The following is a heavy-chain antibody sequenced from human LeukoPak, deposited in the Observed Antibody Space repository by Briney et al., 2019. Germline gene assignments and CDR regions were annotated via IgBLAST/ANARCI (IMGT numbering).Heavy chain of an antibody. V-gene: IGHV3-23*01. D-gene: IGHD2-15*01. CDR1: GFTFSSYP. CDR3: AKGEGYCGGGTCYRYFDP. CDR2: ISTDSTYT. J-gene: IGHJ4*02. Sequence: GGSLRLSCAASGFTFSSYPMSWVRQAPGKGLEWVSIISTDSTYTFYAHSVKGRFTISRDNSKDTLYLQMCSLRVEDTAVYFCAKGEGYCGGGTCYRYFDPWGQGTLVTVSS.